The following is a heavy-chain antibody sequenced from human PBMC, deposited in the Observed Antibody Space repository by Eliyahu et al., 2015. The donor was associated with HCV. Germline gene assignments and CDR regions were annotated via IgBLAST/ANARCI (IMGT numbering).Heavy chain of an antibody. J-gene: IGHJ3*02. CDR1: GFTFSSYE. CDR2: ISSSGSSI. V-gene: IGHV3-48*03. D-gene: IGHD5-18*01. CDR3: ARDPYTYGFEALDI. Sequence: EVQLVESGGGLVQPGGSLRLSCAVSGFTFSSYEMNWVRQAPGKGLEWVSYISSSGSSIYYADSVKGRFTISRDNAKNSLYLQVNSLRAEDTAVYYCARDPYTYGFEALDIWGQGTRVTVSS.